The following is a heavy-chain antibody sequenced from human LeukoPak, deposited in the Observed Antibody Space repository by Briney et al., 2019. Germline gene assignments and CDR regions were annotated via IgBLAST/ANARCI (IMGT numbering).Heavy chain of an antibody. CDR3: ARDLTGYLWELPFDY. D-gene: IGHD1-26*01. CDR1: GYTFTSYG. CDR2: ISAYNGNT. J-gene: IGHJ4*02. Sequence: GASVKVSCKASGYTFTSYGISWVRQAPGQGLEWMGWISAYNGNTNYAQKLQGRVTMTTDTSTSTAYMELRSLRSDDTAVYYCARDLTGYLWELPFDYWGQGTLVTVSS. V-gene: IGHV1-18*01.